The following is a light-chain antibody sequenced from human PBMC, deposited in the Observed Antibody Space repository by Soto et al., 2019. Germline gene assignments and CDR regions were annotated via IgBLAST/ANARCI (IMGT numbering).Light chain of an antibody. V-gene: IGKV1-39*01. Sequence: DIQMTQSPSSLSASVRDRVTITCRASQSISRYLNWYQQKPGKAPKLLIYAASSLPTGVPSRFSGSGSGTDFTLTISGLQPEDFGTYYCQESYSTPRALTFGGGTKVEIK. J-gene: IGKJ4*01. CDR1: QSISRY. CDR2: AAS. CDR3: QESYSTPRALT.